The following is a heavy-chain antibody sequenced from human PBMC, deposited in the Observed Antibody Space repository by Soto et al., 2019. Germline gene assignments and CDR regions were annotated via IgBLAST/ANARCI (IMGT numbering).Heavy chain of an antibody. V-gene: IGHV3-23*01. CDR1: RFTLSSYA. J-gene: IGHJ4*02. CDR2: ISISGNYT. Sequence: EVQLLESGGGLEQPGGSLRLSCAASRFTLSSYAMSWVRQAPGKGLEWVSFISISGNYTYYADSVKGRFTISRDNSKHMLYLHKDSPGAEDTAIYYCGNEEPAKYWGQGTLVTVSS. CDR3: GNEEPAKY. D-gene: IGHD1-1*01.